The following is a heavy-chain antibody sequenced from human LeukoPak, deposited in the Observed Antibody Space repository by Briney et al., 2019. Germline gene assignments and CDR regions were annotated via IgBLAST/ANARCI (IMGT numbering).Heavy chain of an antibody. CDR2: IKSKPNGGAT. Sequence: PGGSLRLSCAASGFAFCDVWMNWIRQAPGKGLEWIGRIKSKPNGGATDYAAPVKGRFTISRDDSKNTLNLQMNSLKTEDTAVYYCTTGIRGDWGQGTLVTVSS. V-gene: IGHV3-15*01. J-gene: IGHJ4*02. CDR1: GFAFCDVW. CDR3: TTGIRGD. D-gene: IGHD3-10*01.